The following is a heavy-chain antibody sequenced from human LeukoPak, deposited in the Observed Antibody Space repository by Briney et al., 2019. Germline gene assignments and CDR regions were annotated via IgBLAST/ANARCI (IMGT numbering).Heavy chain of an antibody. V-gene: IGHV4-59*01. CDR1: GGSISSYY. CDR2: IYYGGST. J-gene: IGHJ4*02. Sequence: KTSETLPLTCTVSGGSISSYYWSWIRQPPGKGLEWIGYIYYGGSTNYNPSLKSRVTISVDTSKNQFSLKLSSVTAADTAVYYCARSPYCSGGSCYYFDYWGQGTLVTVSS. D-gene: IGHD2-15*01. CDR3: ARSPYCSGGSCYYFDY.